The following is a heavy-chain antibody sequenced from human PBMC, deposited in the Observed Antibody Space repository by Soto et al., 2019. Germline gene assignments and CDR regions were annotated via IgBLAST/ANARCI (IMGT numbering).Heavy chain of an antibody. CDR2: ISSSSSTI. J-gene: IGHJ5*02. Sequence: PGGSLRLSCAASGFTFSSYSMNWVRQAPGKGLEWVSYISSSSSTIYYADSVKGRFTISRDNAKNSLYLQMNSLRAEDTAVYYCARHPERIAQIGWFDPWGKGTLVAVPQ. CDR3: ARHPERIAQIGWFDP. D-gene: IGHD6-13*01. V-gene: IGHV3-48*01. CDR1: GFTFSSYS.